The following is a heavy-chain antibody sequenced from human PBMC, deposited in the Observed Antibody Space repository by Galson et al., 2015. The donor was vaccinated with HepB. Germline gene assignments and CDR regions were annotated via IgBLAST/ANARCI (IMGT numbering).Heavy chain of an antibody. J-gene: IGHJ4*02. CDR2: INPNSGGT. CDR3: AGSGYDSVGFDY. V-gene: IGHV1-2*02. Sequence: SVKVSCKASGYTFTGYYMHWVRQAPGQGLEWMGWINPNSGGTNYAQKFQGRVTMTRGTSISTAYMELSRLRSDDTAVYYCAGSGYDSVGFDYWGQGTLVTVSS. CDR1: GYTFTGYY. D-gene: IGHD5-12*01.